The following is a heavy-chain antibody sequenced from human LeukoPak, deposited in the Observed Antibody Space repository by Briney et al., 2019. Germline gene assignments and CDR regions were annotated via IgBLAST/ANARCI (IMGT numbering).Heavy chain of an antibody. D-gene: IGHD1/OR15-1a*01. CDR2: IANGGGST. CDR3: AKSHSVEQRGYFDY. V-gene: IGHV3-23*01. Sequence: GGSLGLSCAASRFTFSTYAMSWVRQAPGKGLEWISTIANGGGSTYYADSVKGRFTISRDNSKNTLYLQMNSLEAEDTAVYYCAKSHSVEQRGYFDYWGQGTLVTVSS. J-gene: IGHJ4*02. CDR1: RFTFSTYA.